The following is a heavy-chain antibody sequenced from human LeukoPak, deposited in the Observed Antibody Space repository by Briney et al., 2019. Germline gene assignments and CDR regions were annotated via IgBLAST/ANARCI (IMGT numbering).Heavy chain of an antibody. V-gene: IGHV3-30-3*01. D-gene: IGHD3-3*01. Sequence: GGPLRLSCAASGFTFSSYAMHWVRQAPGKGLEWVAVISYDGSNKYYADSVKGRFTISRDNSKNTLYLQMNSLRAEDTAVYYCARECKRIFGVVSFFDYWGQGTLVTVSS. CDR3: ARECKRIFGVVSFFDY. CDR2: ISYDGSNK. J-gene: IGHJ4*02. CDR1: GFTFSSYA.